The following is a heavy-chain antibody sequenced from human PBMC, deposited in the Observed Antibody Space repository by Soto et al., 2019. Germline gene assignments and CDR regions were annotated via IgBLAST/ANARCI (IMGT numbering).Heavy chain of an antibody. CDR2: ISSSSSTI. V-gene: IGHV3-48*01. D-gene: IGHD6-13*01. CDR1: GFTFSSYS. CDR3: ARHPERIAEIGWFDP. Sequence: EVQLVESGGGLVQPGGSLRLSCAASGFTFSSYSMNWVRQAPGKGLEWVSYISSSSSTIYYADSVKGQFTISRDNAKNPLYLQMNSLRAEDTAVYYCARHPERIAEIGWFDPWGQGTLVTVSS. J-gene: IGHJ5*02.